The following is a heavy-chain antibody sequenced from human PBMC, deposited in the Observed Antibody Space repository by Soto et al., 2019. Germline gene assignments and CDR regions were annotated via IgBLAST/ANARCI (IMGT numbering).Heavy chain of an antibody. CDR3: AKLDVRWELLSGLDY. V-gene: IGHV3-30*18. J-gene: IGHJ4*02. D-gene: IGHD1-26*01. Sequence: PGGSLRLSCAASGFTFSSYGMHWVRQAPGKGLEWVAVISYDGSNKYYADSVKGRFTISRDNSKNTLYLRMNSLRAEDTAVYYCAKLDVRWELLSGLDYWGQGTLVTVSS. CDR1: GFTFSSYG. CDR2: ISYDGSNK.